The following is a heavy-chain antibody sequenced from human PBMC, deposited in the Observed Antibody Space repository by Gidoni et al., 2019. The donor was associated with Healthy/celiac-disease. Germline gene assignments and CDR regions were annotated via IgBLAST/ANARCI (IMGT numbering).Heavy chain of an antibody. CDR1: GGSFSGYY. J-gene: IGHJ5*02. V-gene: IGHV4-34*01. D-gene: IGHD3-9*01. CDR3: ARGYRLVTPFDP. CDR2: INHSGST. Sequence: QVQLQQRGAGLLKPSETLSLTCAVYGGSFSGYYWSWIRQPPGKGLEWIGEINHSGSTNYNPSLKSRVTISVDTSKNQFSLKLSSVTAADTAVYYCARGYRLVTPFDPWGQGTLVTVSS.